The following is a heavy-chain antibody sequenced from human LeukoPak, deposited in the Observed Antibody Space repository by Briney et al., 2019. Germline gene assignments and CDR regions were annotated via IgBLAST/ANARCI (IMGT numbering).Heavy chain of an antibody. CDR3: ARQIGSSGYFDF. CDR2: IYPGDSDT. Sequence: GESLKISCKGSGHSFTSYWIAWVRQMPGKGLEWMGIIYPGDSDTRYSPSFKGQVTISADKSISTAYLQWSGLKASDTAMYYCARQIGSSGYFDFWGQGTLVTVSS. CDR1: GHSFTSYW. D-gene: IGHD6-19*01. V-gene: IGHV5-51*01. J-gene: IGHJ4*02.